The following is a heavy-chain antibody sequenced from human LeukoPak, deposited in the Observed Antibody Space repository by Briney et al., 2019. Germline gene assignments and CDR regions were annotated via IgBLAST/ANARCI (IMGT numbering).Heavy chain of an antibody. CDR2: IYHSGST. V-gene: IGHV4-30-2*01. D-gene: IGHD2-15*01. CDR3: ATSSVMSGSLDY. J-gene: IGHJ4*02. CDR1: GGSISSGDYS. Sequence: SETLSLTCAVSGGSISSGDYSWGWIRQPPGKGLEWIGYIYHSGSTYYNPSLKSRVTISVDRSTNQFSLKLSSVTAADTAVYYCATSSVMSGSLDYWGQGTLVTVSS.